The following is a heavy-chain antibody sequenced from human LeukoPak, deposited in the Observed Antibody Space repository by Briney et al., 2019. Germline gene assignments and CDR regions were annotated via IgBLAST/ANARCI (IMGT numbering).Heavy chain of an antibody. CDR1: GGSFSGYY. Sequence: PSETLSLTCAVYGGSFSGYYWSWIRQPPGKGLEWIGEINHSGSTNYNPSLKSRVTISVDTSKNQFSLKLSSVTAADTAVYYCARGRYYNWNYAFDYWGQGTLVTVSS. V-gene: IGHV4-34*01. CDR2: INHSGST. CDR3: ARGRYYNWNYAFDY. D-gene: IGHD1-7*01. J-gene: IGHJ4*02.